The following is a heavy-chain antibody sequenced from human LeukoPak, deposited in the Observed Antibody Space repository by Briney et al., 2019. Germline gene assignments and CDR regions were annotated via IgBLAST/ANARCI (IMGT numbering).Heavy chain of an antibody. CDR2: IYYSGST. D-gene: IGHD3-22*01. Sequence: SETLSLTCTVSGGSISSYYWSWIRQPPGKGLEWIGYIYYSGSTNYNPSLKSRVTISVDTSKNQFSRKLSSVTAADTAVYYCARIKTYYYDSSGYGDYYWFDPWGQGTLVTVSS. CDR3: ARIKTYYYDSSGYGDYYWFDP. CDR1: GGSISSYY. V-gene: IGHV4-59*08. J-gene: IGHJ5*02.